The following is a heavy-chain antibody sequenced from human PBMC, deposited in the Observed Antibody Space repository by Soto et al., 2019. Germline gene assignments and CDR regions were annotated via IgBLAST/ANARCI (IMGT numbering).Heavy chain of an antibody. Sequence: KTSETLSLTCAVSGYSISSGYYWGWIRQPPGKGLEWIGSIYHSGSTYYNPSLKSRVTISVDTSKNQFSLKLSSVTAADTAVYYCARDGAEYSSSSGTILDYYYYGMDVWGQGTTVTVSS. CDR2: IYHSGST. CDR3: ARDGAEYSSSSGTILDYYYYGMDV. CDR1: GYSISSGYY. V-gene: IGHV4-38-2*02. J-gene: IGHJ6*02. D-gene: IGHD6-6*01.